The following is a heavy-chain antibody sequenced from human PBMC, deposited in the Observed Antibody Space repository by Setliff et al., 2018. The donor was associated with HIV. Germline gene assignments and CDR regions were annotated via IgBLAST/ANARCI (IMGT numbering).Heavy chain of an antibody. CDR1: GGSITGGSYY. CDR3: ARCSYDSSGYYYYYFDY. D-gene: IGHD3-22*01. CDR2: IYTSGTT. Sequence: KTSETLSLTCTVSGGSITGGSYYWSWIRQPAGKGLEWIGRIYTSGTTSYNPSLKSRVSISVDTSKNQFSLNLSSVTAADTAVYYCARCSYDSSGYYYYYFDYWGQGTLVTVSS. J-gene: IGHJ4*02. V-gene: IGHV4-61*02.